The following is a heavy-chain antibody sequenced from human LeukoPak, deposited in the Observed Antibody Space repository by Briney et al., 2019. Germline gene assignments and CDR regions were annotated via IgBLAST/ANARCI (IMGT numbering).Heavy chain of an antibody. CDR3: ARGTIAVAGPRAKGRLYYFDY. D-gene: IGHD6-19*01. V-gene: IGHV4-61*02. Sequence: SQTLSLTCTVSGGSISSGSYYWSWIRQPAGKGLEWIGRIYTSGSTNYNPSLKGRVTISVDTSKDQFSLKLSSVTAADTAVYYCARGTIAVAGPRAKGRLYYFDYWGQGTLVTVSS. CDR1: GGSISSGSYY. CDR2: IYTSGST. J-gene: IGHJ4*02.